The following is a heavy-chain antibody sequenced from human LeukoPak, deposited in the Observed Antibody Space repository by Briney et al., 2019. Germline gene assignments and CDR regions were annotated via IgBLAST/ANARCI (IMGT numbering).Heavy chain of an antibody. CDR3: ARDILTGYSAEWAFDI. D-gene: IGHD3-9*01. J-gene: IGHJ3*02. V-gene: IGHV4-59*01. Sequence: SETLSLTCAVSGGSISSYYWSWIRQPPGKGLEWIGYIYYSGSTNYNPSLKSRVTISVDTSKNQFSLKLSSVTAADTAVYYCARDILTGYSAEWAFDIWGQGTMVTVSS. CDR2: IYYSGST. CDR1: GGSISSYY.